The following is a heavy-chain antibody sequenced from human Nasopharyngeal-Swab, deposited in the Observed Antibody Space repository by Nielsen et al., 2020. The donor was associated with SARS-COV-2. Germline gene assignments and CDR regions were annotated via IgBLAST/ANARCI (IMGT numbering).Heavy chain of an antibody. V-gene: IGHV3-15*01. Sequence: GESLRLSCAASGFTFTNARMGWVRQAPGKGLEWVGRIKSKSDGGTTDYAAPVKGRFSISRDDSRNTIYVQMNTLQTEDTAVYYCTTDRGITERPLFDFWGQGTLVTVSS. CDR2: IKSKSDGGTT. CDR1: GFTFTNAR. D-gene: IGHD1-14*01. J-gene: IGHJ4*02. CDR3: TTDRGITERPLFDF.